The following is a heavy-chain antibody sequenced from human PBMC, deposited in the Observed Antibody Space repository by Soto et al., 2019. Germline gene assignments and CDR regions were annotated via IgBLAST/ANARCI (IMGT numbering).Heavy chain of an antibody. J-gene: IGHJ5*02. V-gene: IGHV3-21*01. CDR3: AREKDRYCSSNSGYQKGFDP. CDR2: ISSTGTYI. CDR1: GFTFSSYS. D-gene: IGHD2-2*01. Sequence: GGSLRLSCAASGFTFSSYSMNWVRQAPGKGLEWVSSISSTGTYIDYADSVKGRFTISRDNAKNSLYLQMNSLRAEDTALYYCAREKDRYCSSNSGYQKGFDPWGQGTLVTVSS.